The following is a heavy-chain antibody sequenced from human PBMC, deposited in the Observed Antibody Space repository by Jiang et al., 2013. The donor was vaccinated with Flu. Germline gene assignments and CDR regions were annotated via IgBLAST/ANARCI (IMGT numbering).Heavy chain of an antibody. CDR3: ARGRHSAFDI. CDR2: TYYSSRFSY. J-gene: IGHJ3*02. CDR1: GDSVFSNGVA. Sequence: SQTLSLTCAISGDSVFSNGVAWNRIRQSPSRGLEWLGRTYYSSRFSYDYAVSVKGRIAINAETSRNQFSLQLNSVTPEDTAVYYCARGRHSAFDIWGQGTLVTVSS. V-gene: IGHV6-1*01.